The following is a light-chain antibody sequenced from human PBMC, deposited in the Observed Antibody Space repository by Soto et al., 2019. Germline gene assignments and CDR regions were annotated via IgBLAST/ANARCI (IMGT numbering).Light chain of an antibody. CDR3: QQYGTLPRT. V-gene: IGKV3-20*01. CDR2: VGS. J-gene: IGKJ1*01. Sequence: EIVLTQSPGTLSLSPGERATLSCRASQSVSGNYFAWYQQKPGQAPRLLIYVGSTRATGIPDRFSGSGSGTDFTLTISRLEPEDFAVYYCQQYGTLPRTFGQGNRVDIK. CDR1: QSVSGNY.